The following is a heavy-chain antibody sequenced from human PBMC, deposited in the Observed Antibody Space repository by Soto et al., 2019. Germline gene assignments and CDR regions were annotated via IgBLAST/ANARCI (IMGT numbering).Heavy chain of an antibody. CDR3: ARGEGGVTMVRGVITNQTHYYGMDV. CDR2: IIPIFGTA. J-gene: IGHJ6*02. CDR1: GGTFSSYA. D-gene: IGHD3-10*01. Sequence: QVQLVQSGAEVKKPGSSVKVSCKASGGTFSSYAISWVRQAPGQGLEWMGGIIPIFGTANYAQKFQGRVTTTADESTSTAYRELSSLRSEDTAVYYCARGEGGVTMVRGVITNQTHYYGMDVWGQGTTVTVSS. V-gene: IGHV1-69*01.